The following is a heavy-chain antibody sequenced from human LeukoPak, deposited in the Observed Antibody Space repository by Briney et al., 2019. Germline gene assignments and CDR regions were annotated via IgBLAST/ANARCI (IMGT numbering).Heavy chain of an antibody. J-gene: IGHJ4*02. Sequence: GGSLRLSCAASGFTFSSYAMSWVRQAPGKGLEWVSAISGGGGSTYYADSVKGRFTISRDNSKNTLYLQMNSLRAEDTAVYYCAKDEDYYGSGSSYFDYWGQGTLVTVSS. CDR1: GFTFSSYA. CDR2: ISGGGGST. V-gene: IGHV3-23*01. D-gene: IGHD3-10*01. CDR3: AKDEDYYGSGSSYFDY.